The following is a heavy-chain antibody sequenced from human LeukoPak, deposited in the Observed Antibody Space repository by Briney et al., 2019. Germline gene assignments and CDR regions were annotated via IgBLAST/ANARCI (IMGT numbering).Heavy chain of an antibody. CDR1: GGSFSDYY. V-gene: IGHV4-34*01. D-gene: IGHD4/OR15-4a*01. CDR2: VSHSGST. J-gene: IGHJ5*02. CDR3: ARGLRPGWAVTLVRVWFDP. Sequence: SETLSLTCAVYGGSFSDYYWSWIRQPPGEGLEWIGEVSHSGSTTYNPSLKSRVTISVDTSKKQFSLTLSSVTAADTAVYYCARGLRPGWAVTLVRVWFDPWGQGILVTVSS.